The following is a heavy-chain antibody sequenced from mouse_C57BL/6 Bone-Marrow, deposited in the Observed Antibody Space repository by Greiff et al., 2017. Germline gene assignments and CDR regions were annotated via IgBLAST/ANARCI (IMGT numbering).Heavy chain of an antibody. V-gene: IGHV2-2*01. J-gene: IGHJ3*01. CDR1: GFSFTSYG. CDR3: ARVWWFAY. CDR2: LWSGGST. Sequence: VQLQQSGPGLVQPSQSLSITCTVSGFSFTSYGVHWVRQSPGQGLEWLGVLWSGGSTDYNAAFISRLSISKDNSKSQVFFKMNSLQADDTAIYYCARVWWFAYWGQGTLVTVSA.